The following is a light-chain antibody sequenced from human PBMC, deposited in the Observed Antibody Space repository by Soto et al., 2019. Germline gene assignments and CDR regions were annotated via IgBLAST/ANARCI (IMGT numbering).Light chain of an antibody. V-gene: IGKV1-6*01. Sequence: AIQMTQSPSSLSAFVGDRVTITCRASQGIRNDLGWYQQKPGEAPKLLIYAASSSQSGVPSRFSGSGSGTDFTLTISSLQPEDFATYYCLQDYNYPWTFGQGTKVEIK. CDR2: AAS. CDR3: LQDYNYPWT. CDR1: QGIRND. J-gene: IGKJ1*01.